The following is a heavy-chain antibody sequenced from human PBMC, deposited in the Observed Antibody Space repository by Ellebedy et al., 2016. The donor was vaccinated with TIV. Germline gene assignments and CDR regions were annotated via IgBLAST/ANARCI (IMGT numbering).Heavy chain of an antibody. CDR3: ARDFWYGQSTSTRAGDY. CDR1: CYTFTGYY. D-gene: IGHD2-2*01. CDR2: IDPNSGDT. J-gene: IGHJ4*02. Sequence: AASVKVSCKTSCYTFTGYYIHWVRQAPGHRLEWMGWIDPNSGDTNYGQKFQGRVTLTRDTSITTAYMEISSLRSDDTAVYYCARDFWYGQSTSTRAGDYWGQGTLVTVSS. V-gene: IGHV1-2*02.